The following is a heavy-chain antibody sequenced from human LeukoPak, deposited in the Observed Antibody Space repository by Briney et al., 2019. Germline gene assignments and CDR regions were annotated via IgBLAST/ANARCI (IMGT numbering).Heavy chain of an antibody. CDR1: GDPISDYC. V-gene: IGHV4-4*07. CDR2: IYGNGST. J-gene: IGHJ4*02. Sequence: SETLSLTCTVSGDPISDYCWTWIRQPAGKGLEWIGRIYGNGSTNYNPSLKSRVAISVDTSKNQFSLKLSSVTAADTAVYYCARGGVYSSLEDFDYWGPGTLGTVSS. D-gene: IGHD6-6*01. CDR3: ARGGVYSSLEDFDY.